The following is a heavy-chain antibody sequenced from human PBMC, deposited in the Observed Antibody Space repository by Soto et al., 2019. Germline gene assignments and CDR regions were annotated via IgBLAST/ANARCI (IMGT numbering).Heavy chain of an antibody. CDR2: IYYSGST. V-gene: IGHV4-30-4*01. D-gene: IGHD4-17*01. J-gene: IGHJ4*02. CDR3: AIYGGNSVYFDY. Sequence: QVQLQESGPGLVKPSQTLSLTCTVSGGSISSGDYYWSWIRQPPGKGLEWIGYIYYSGSTYYNPSLKSRVTISVDTTKNQFSRKLSSVNAADTAVYYFAIYGGNSVYFDYSGQGTLVTVSS. CDR1: GGSISSGDYY.